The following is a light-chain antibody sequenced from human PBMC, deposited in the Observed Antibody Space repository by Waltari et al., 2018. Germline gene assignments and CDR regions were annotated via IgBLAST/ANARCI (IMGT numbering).Light chain of an antibody. CDR3: AAWDDSLNAWV. Sequence: QSVLTQAPSASGTPGQRVTISCSGSSSNGGSNTASWYQQLPGTAPQLRIYSNNKRPSGIPDRFSGSGSGPSASLAISGLRTEDEADYYCAAWDDSLNAWVFGGGTKLTVL. V-gene: IGLV1-44*01. CDR1: SSNGGSNT. J-gene: IGLJ3*02. CDR2: SNN.